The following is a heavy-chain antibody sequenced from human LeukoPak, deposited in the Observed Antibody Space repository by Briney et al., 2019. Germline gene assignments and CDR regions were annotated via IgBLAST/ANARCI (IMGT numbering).Heavy chain of an antibody. CDR2: INPNSGGT. D-gene: IGHD1-26*01. CDR3: ARQVGGSYYFDY. Sequence: ASVKVSCKASGYTFTGYYMHWVRQAPGQGLEWMGWINPNSGGTNFAQKFQGRVTMTRDTSISTAFMELSRLRSDDTAVYYCARQVGGSYYFDYWGQGTLVTVSS. CDR1: GYTFTGYY. J-gene: IGHJ4*02. V-gene: IGHV1-2*02.